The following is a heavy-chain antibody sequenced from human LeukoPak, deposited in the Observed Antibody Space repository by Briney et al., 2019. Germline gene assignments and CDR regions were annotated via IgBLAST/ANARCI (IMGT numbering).Heavy chain of an antibody. D-gene: IGHD3-10*01. CDR2: IYYSGST. CDR1: GGSISSSSSY. Sequence: SETLSLTCTVSGGSISSSSSYWGWIRQPPGKGLEWIGSIYYSGSTYYNPSLKSRVTISVDTSKNQFSLKLSSVTAADTAVYYCAKGLLWFGELLAFDIWGQGTMVTVSS. CDR3: AKGLLWFGELLAFDI. V-gene: IGHV4-39*07. J-gene: IGHJ3*02.